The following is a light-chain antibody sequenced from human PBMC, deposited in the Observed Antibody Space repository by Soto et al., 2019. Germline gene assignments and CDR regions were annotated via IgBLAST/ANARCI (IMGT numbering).Light chain of an antibody. J-gene: IGKJ4*01. CDR2: AAS. V-gene: IGKV1-27*01. CDR1: QGINNH. Sequence: DFQMTQSPSSLSASVGDRVTITCRASQGINNHLAWFQQKPGKVPKVLIYAASTLQSGVPSRFSGSGSGTDFTRTISSLQPEDVATYYCQNYNCAPPAGTFGGGTKVESK. CDR3: QNYNCAPPAGT.